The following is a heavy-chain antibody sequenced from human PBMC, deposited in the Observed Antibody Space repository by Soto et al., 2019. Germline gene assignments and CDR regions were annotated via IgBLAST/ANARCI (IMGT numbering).Heavy chain of an antibody. Sequence: PGESLTISCKGSGYSFTNYWIGWVRQMPGKGLEWMGTIYLGDSDTRYSPSFQGRVTISADKSISAAYLQWGSLKASDTAMYYCARAKVWNAGFFAITSFDPWGQGTLVTVSS. CDR2: IYLGDSDT. CDR1: GYSFTNYW. CDR3: ARAKVWNAGFFAITSFDP. D-gene: IGHD1-1*01. V-gene: IGHV5-51*01. J-gene: IGHJ5*02.